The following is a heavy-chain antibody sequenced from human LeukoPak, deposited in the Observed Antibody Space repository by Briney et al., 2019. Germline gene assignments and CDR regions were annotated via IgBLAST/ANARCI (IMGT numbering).Heavy chain of an antibody. V-gene: IGHV4-30-2*01. CDR3: ARMGEYCSSTSCIPGYFDL. J-gene: IGHJ2*01. D-gene: IGHD2-2*01. Sequence: SETLSLTCTVSGGSISSGGYYWSWIRQPPGKGLEWIGYIYHSGSTYYNPSLKSRVTISVDRSKNQFSLKLSSVTAADTAVYYCARMGEYCSSTSCIPGYFDLWGRGTLVTVSS. CDR1: GGSISSGGYY. CDR2: IYHSGST.